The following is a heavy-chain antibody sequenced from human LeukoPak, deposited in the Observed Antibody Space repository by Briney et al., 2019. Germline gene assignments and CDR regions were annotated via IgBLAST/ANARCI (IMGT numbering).Heavy chain of an antibody. CDR1: GYTFTSYD. V-gene: IGHV1-8*01. J-gene: IGHJ4*02. CDR2: MNPNSGNT. CDR3: ARDCDSSGYPNEGFDY. D-gene: IGHD3-22*01. Sequence: ASVKVSCKASGYTFTSYDINWVRQATGQGREWMGWMNPNSGNTGYAQKFQGRVTMTRDMSTSTVYMELSSLRSEDTAVYYCARDCDSSGYPNEGFDYWGQGTLVTVSS.